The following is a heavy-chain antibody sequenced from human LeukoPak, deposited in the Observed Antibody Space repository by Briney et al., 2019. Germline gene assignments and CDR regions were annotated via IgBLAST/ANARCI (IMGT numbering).Heavy chain of an antibody. CDR2: INLNSGCT. V-gene: IGHV1-2*02. Sequence: GASVNVSCKASGYTFTGYYMHWVRQAPGHGLEWMGWINLNSGCTNYAKKFQGRVTMTMDTSISTAYMELSRLRSDDTAVYYCASGRGYSFDYWGQGTLVTVSS. CDR3: ASGRGYSFDY. D-gene: IGHD5-18*01. CDR1: GYTFTGYY. J-gene: IGHJ4*02.